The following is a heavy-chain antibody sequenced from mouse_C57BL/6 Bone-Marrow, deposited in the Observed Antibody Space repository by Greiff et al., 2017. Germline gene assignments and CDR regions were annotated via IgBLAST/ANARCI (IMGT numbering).Heavy chain of an antibody. D-gene: IGHD1-1*01. CDR1: GYTFTSYW. V-gene: IGHV1-5*01. Sequence: VQLQQSGTVLARPGASVKMSCKTSGYTFTSYWMHWVKQRPGQGLEWIGAIYPGNSDTSYNQKFKGKAKLTAVTSASTAYMELSSLTNEDSAVYYCTRSFTTLDYWGQGTTLTVSS. J-gene: IGHJ2*01. CDR3: TRSFTTLDY. CDR2: IYPGNSDT.